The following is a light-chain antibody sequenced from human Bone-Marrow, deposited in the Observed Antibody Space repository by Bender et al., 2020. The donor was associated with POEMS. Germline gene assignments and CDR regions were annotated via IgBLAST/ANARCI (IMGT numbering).Light chain of an antibody. CDR3: QVWESLSARSPVF. Sequence: YVVTQPPSVSLAPGKTATITCGGNNIGSRTVHWYQQRPGQAPVVVVFDDSERPSGIPDRFSGSNSGNMATLTINRVEAGDEADYFCQVWESLSARSPVFFGGGTKLTVL. CDR1: NIGSRT. CDR2: DDS. V-gene: IGLV3-21*03. J-gene: IGLJ2*01.